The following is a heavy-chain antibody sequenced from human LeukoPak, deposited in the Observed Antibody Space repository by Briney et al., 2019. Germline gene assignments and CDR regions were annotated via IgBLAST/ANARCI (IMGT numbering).Heavy chain of an antibody. CDR1: GYTFTGSY. Sequence: ASVKVSCTASGYTFTGSYMYWVRQAPGQGLEWMAWINPNSGGTNYAQKFQGRVTMTRDTSISTAYMELSRVRSDDTAVYYCARGDYFGNFGIGTSYYYYYMDVWGKGTTVTVSS. V-gene: IGHV1-2*02. CDR2: INPNSGGT. CDR3: ARGDYFGNFGIGTSYYYYYMDV. J-gene: IGHJ6*03. D-gene: IGHD2/OR15-2a*01.